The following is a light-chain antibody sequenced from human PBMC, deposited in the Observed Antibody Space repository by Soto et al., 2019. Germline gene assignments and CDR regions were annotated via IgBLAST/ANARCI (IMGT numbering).Light chain of an antibody. V-gene: IGKV3-11*01. CDR2: DAS. J-gene: IGKJ5*01. Sequence: EIVLTQSPSTLSLSPGDRATLSCRASQTLRSGYLAWYQHKPGQAPRLLIYDASNRATGIPARFSGSGSGTDFTLTISSLEPEDFAVYYCQQRSNWPRAFGQGTRLEIK. CDR3: QQRSNWPRA. CDR1: QTLRSGY.